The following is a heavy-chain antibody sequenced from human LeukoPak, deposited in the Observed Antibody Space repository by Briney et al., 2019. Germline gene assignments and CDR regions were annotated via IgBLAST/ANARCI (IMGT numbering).Heavy chain of an antibody. D-gene: IGHD3-10*01. Sequence: GGSLRLSCAASGFTFSSYAMHWVRQAPGKGLEWVAVISYDGSNKYYADSVKGRFPISRDNSKNTPYLQMNSLRAEDTAVYYCARAAEFTMVRGGYAFDIWGQGTMVTVSS. CDR3: ARAAEFTMVRGGYAFDI. J-gene: IGHJ3*02. CDR1: GFTFSSYA. CDR2: ISYDGSNK. V-gene: IGHV3-30-3*01.